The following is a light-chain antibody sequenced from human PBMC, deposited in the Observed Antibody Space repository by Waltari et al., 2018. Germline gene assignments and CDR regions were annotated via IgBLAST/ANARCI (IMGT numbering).Light chain of an antibody. Sequence: QSALTQHASVSGSPGQSTTISCTGTSSDVGGYKYVSWYQQHPGKAPKLMIYDVSNRPSGVSNRFSGSKSGNTASLTISGLQAEDEADYYCSSYTSSSTLNVFGTGTKVTVL. CDR2: DVS. J-gene: IGLJ1*01. V-gene: IGLV2-14*03. CDR1: SSDVGGYKY. CDR3: SSYTSSSTLNV.